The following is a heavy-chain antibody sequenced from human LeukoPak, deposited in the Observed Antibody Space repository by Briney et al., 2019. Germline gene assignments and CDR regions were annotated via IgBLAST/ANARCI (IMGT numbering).Heavy chain of an antibody. D-gene: IGHD6-13*01. CDR2: INPNSGGT. Sequence: ASVKVSCKASGYTFTGYYMHWVRQAPGQGLEWMGWINPNSGGTNYAQKFQGRVTMTRDTSISTAYMELSRLRSDDTAVYYCARGRTSSSWAYSSFQHWGQGALVTVSS. CDR3: ARGRTSSSWAYSSFQH. J-gene: IGHJ1*01. CDR1: GYTFTGYY. V-gene: IGHV1-2*02.